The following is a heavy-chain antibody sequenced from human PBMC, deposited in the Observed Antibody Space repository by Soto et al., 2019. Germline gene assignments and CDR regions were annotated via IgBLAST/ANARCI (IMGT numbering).Heavy chain of an antibody. J-gene: IGHJ6*02. CDR1: GGSFSGYY. CDR2: INHSGST. CDR3: ARVPSPYDYVWGSYRPYYYGMDV. D-gene: IGHD3-16*02. V-gene: IGHV4-34*01. Sequence: QVQLQQWGAGLLKPSETLSLTCAVYGGSFSGYYWSWIRQPPGKGLEWIGEINHSGSTNYNPSLKSRVTISVDTAKNQVSLKLSSGTAADTAVYYCARVPSPYDYVWGSYRPYYYGMDVWGQGTTVTVSS.